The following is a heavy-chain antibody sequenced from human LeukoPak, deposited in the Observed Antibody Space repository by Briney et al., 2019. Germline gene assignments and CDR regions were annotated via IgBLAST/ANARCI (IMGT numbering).Heavy chain of an antibody. D-gene: IGHD6-19*01. CDR2: ISYDGSNK. Sequence: GRSLRLSCAASGFTFSSYGMHWVRQAPGKGLEWVAVISYDGSNKYYADSVKGRFTISRDNSKNTLYLQMSSLRAEDTAVYYCVKDSRIAVAGTEFDYWGQGTLVTVSS. CDR1: GFTFSSYG. CDR3: VKDSRIAVAGTEFDY. V-gene: IGHV3-30*18. J-gene: IGHJ4*02.